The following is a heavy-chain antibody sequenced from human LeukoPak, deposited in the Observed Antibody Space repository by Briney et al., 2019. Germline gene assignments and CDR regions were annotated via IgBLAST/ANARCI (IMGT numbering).Heavy chain of an antibody. J-gene: IGHJ4*02. CDR1: GSTFTGYY. D-gene: IGHD3-3*02. V-gene: IGHV1-2*02. CDR2: IDPNSGGT. CDR3: ARDLNIFGVVSYYFDY. Sequence: ASVKVSCKASGSTFTGYYMHWVRQAPGQGLEWMGWIDPNSGGTNYAQKFQGRVTMTRDTSISTAYMELSRLRSDDTAVYYCARDLNIFGVVSYYFDYWGQGTLVTVSS.